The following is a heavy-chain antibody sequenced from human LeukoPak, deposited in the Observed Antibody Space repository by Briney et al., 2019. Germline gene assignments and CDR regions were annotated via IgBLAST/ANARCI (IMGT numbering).Heavy chain of an antibody. J-gene: IGHJ4*02. CDR3: ATDVGYSYGSFDY. D-gene: IGHD5-18*01. CDR2: IYSSGST. V-gene: IGHV4-4*07. CDR1: AGSISSNL. Sequence: PSENLFLNCTVSAGSISSNLWTWIRQPAGKGLEWFGRIYSSGSTNYNPSLKSRVTMSVDTSKNQFSLKLSSVTAADTALYYCATDVGYSYGSFDYWGQGTLVTVSS.